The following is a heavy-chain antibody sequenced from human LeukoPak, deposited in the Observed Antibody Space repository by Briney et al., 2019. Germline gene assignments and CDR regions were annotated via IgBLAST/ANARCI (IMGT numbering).Heavy chain of an antibody. CDR1: GLTFSSYS. CDR2: ISSSSSTI. D-gene: IGHD3-10*01. V-gene: IGHV3-48*01. Sequence: GGSLRLSCAASGLTFSSYSMHWVRQAPGKGLEWVSYISSSSSTIYYADSVKGRFTISRDNAKNSLYLQMNSLRAEDTAVYYCARGGGSGSYSYQVVYWGQGALVTVAS. CDR3: ARGGGSGSYSYQVVY. J-gene: IGHJ4*02.